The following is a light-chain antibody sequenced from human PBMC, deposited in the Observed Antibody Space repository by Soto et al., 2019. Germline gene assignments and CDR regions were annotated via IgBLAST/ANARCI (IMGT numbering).Light chain of an antibody. CDR1: HSVSSN. J-gene: IGKJ1*01. V-gene: IGKV3-15*01. CDR3: QQYNNWPQT. CDR2: GAS. Sequence: EIAITQSPSTLSMSPGERATLSCRASHSVSSNLACYQQKPGQAPRLLIYGASTRATGIPARFSGSGSGTEFTLTINSLQSEDFVVYYCQQYNNWPQTFGQGTKVYIK.